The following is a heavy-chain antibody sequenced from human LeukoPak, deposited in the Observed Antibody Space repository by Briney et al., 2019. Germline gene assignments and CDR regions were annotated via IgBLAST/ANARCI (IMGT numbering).Heavy chain of an antibody. J-gene: IGHJ4*02. V-gene: IGHV1-69*05. Sequence: SVKVSCKASGGTFSSYAISWVRQAPGQGLEWMGGIIPIFGTANYAQKFQGRVTITTDESTSTAYMELSSLRSEDTAVYYCASTSPGVPAAPFDYWGQGTLVTVSS. CDR1: GGTFSSYA. D-gene: IGHD2-2*01. CDR2: IIPIFGTA. CDR3: ASTSPGVPAAPFDY.